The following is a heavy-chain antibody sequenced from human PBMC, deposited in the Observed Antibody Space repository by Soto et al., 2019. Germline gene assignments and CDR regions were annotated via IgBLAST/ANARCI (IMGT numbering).Heavy chain of an antibody. CDR3: ARNSGYDSLYYYYYYGMDV. CDR2: IIPIFGTA. CDR1: CGTFSSYA. J-gene: IGHJ6*02. V-gene: IGHV1-69*13. D-gene: IGHD5-12*01. Sequence: SVKVSCKPSCGTFSSYAISWVRQAPGQGLEWMGGIIPIFGTANYAQKFQGRVTITADESTSTAYMELSSLRSEDTAVYYCARNSGYDSLYYYYYYGMDVWGQGTTVTVSS.